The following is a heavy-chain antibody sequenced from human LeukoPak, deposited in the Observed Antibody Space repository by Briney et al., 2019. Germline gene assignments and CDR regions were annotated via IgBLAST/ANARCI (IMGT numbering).Heavy chain of an antibody. D-gene: IGHD3-16*01. V-gene: IGHV3-48*04. CDR3: TRDGGQSANTAFDI. J-gene: IGHJ3*02. CDR1: GFTFSSYS. Sequence: GGSLRLSCAASGFTFSSYSMNWVRQAPGKGLEWVSYISGTSSPRYYADSVKGRFTITRDNAKNSLYLQMNSLETEDTAVYFCTRDGGQSANTAFDIWGQGTMVTVSS. CDR2: ISGTSSPR.